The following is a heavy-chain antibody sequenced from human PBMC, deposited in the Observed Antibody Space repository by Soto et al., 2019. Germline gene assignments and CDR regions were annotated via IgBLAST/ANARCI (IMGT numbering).Heavy chain of an antibody. CDR1: GDSISSGGYH. J-gene: IGHJ4*02. CDR3: ARLAYSSRGGQFFDY. D-gene: IGHD6-13*01. Sequence: QVQLQESGPGLVEPSQTLSLTCNVSGDSISSGGYHWSWIRQHPGKGLEWIVYIYYSGDTYYNPSLKTRAAISVHTSKIQFSPHLSSATAADTAVYDCARLAYSSRGGQFFDYWGQGVLVTVSS. V-gene: IGHV4-31*03. CDR2: IYYSGDT.